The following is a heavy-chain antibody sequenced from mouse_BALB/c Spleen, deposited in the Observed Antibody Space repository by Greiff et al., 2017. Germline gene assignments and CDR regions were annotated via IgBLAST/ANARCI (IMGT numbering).Heavy chain of an antibody. D-gene: IGHD3-3*01. CDR3: ARAGDGDY. CDR1: GFTFSDYY. J-gene: IGHJ2*01. V-gene: IGHV5-4*02. Sequence: EVKVVESGGGLVKPGGSLKLSCAASGFTFSDYYMYWVRQTPEKRLEWVATISDGGSYTYYPDSVKGRFTISRDNAKNNLYLQMSSLKSEDTAMYYCARAGDGDYWGQGTTLTVSS. CDR2: ISDGGSYT.